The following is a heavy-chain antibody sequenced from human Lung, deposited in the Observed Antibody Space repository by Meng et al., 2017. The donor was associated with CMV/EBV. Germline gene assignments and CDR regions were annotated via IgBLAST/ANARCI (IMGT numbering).Heavy chain of an antibody. J-gene: IGHJ6*02. V-gene: IGHV1-2*02. CDR3: ARDRGGWQHQLVRYYYGMDV. D-gene: IGHD6-13*01. CDR1: GYTFTDYR. Sequence: ASVKVSCKASGYTFTDYRMHWVRQAPGQGLEWMGWISPNNGATNYAQKFQGRVTMTRDTSISTAYMELNRLTYDDTAVYYCARDRGGWQHQLVRYYYGMDVWGQGTTVTVSS. CDR2: ISPNNGAT.